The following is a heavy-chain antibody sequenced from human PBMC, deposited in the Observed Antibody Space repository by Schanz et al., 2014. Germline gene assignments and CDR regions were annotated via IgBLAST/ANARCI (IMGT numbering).Heavy chain of an antibody. CDR1: GFSFNNYW. Sequence: EVQLVESGGGFVQPGGSLRLSCAASGFSFNNYWMTWFRQAPGKGLEWVANIKGDSSEKNYVDSVKGRFTLSRDNAKNSMYLQMNSLRVEDTAVYYCARDPNSVNEIDYWGQGTLVTVSS. CDR2: IKGDSSEK. V-gene: IGHV3-7*03. CDR3: ARDPNSVNEIDY. J-gene: IGHJ4*02. D-gene: IGHD5-12*01.